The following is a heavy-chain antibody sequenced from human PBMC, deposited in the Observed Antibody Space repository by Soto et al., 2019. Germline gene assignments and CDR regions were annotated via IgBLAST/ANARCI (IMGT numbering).Heavy chain of an antibody. D-gene: IGHD6-13*01. CDR3: ASISAAGSPISY. J-gene: IGHJ4*02. CDR1: GGTSGTYN. V-gene: IGHV1-69*02. Sequence: QVQLVQSGAEVKKPGSSVKVSCKASGGTSGTYNITWVRQAPGQGLEWMGRIIPTHGVANYAQKFQGRVTISADKSTSTAYMELSSLRAEDTALYYCASISAAGSPISYWGQGTLVSVSS. CDR2: IIPTHGVA.